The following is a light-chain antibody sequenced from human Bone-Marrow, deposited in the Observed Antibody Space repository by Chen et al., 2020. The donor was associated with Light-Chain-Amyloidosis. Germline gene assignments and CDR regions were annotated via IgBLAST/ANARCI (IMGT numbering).Light chain of an antibody. J-gene: IGLJ3*02. V-gene: IGLV3-25*03. Sequence: SYELTQPPSVSVSPGQTARITCSGDALPKQYVYCFQQKPGQAHVLVMYKYNERPSGIPERFSGSSSGTTVTLTISRVQTEAEADYYCQSTDSTATYGVFGGGTQLTVL. CDR3: QSTDSTATYGV. CDR1: ALPKQY. CDR2: KYN.